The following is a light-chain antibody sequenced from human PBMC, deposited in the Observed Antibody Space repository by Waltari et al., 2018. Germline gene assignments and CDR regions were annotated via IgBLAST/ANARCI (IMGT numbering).Light chain of an antibody. CDR3: QQSYSTPLYT. J-gene: IGKJ2*01. V-gene: IGKV1-39*01. Sequence: DIQMTQSPSSLSASVGDRVTITCRASQSIRNNLNWYQQRTGKAPKILIYAASNLQRGVPSTFSGSGSGTDFTLTISNLQPEDFATYYCQQSYSTPLYTFGQGTKLEIK. CDR1: QSIRNN. CDR2: AAS.